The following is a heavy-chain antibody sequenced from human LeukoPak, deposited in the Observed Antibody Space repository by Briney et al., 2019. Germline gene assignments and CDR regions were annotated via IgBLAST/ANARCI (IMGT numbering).Heavy chain of an antibody. D-gene: IGHD4-17*01. CDR1: GFTFSTYA. CDR3: ARGPVTRFEI. CDR2: ISDGGDYT. J-gene: IGHJ3*02. V-gene: IGHV3-23*01. Sequence: PGGSLRLSCAASGFTFSTYAMSWVRQAPGKGLEWVSGISDGGDYTYYADSVKGRFTISRDNSSNTLYLQMNSLRAEDTAVYYCARGPVTRFEIWGQGTMVTVSS.